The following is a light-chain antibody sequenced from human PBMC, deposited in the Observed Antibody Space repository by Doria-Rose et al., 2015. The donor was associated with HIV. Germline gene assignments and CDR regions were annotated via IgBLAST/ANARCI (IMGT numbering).Light chain of an antibody. CDR2: DGS. J-gene: IGKJ1*01. CDR1: QSFSSTY. V-gene: IGKV3-20*01. CDR3: HQYGTSWT. Sequence: TQSPGTLSLSPGERATPSCRASQSFSSTYLAWYQQKPGQAPSLLIYDGSTRATGIPDRFSASGSGTVFTLTINRLEPEDFALYYCHQYGTSWTFGQGTKVEI.